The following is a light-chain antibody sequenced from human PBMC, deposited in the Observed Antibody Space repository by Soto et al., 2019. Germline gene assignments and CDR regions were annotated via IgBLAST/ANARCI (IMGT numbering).Light chain of an antibody. Sequence: EIVMTQSPATLSVSPGERATLSCRASQSVSCNLVGYQQKRGRAPRLLIYGASTRATGIPARISGSGSGTEFTRTISSLQSEDFAVYYCQQYNNWPPTFGEGTKLEIK. CDR2: GAS. J-gene: IGKJ2*01. CDR3: QQYNNWPPT. CDR1: QSVSCN. V-gene: IGKV3-15*01.